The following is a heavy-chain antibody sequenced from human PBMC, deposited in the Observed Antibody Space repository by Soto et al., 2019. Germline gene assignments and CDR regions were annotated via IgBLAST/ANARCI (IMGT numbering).Heavy chain of an antibody. V-gene: IGHV3-23*01. CDR1: GFTFDNFA. J-gene: IGHJ4*02. CDR2: ISGGGGGT. Sequence: GGSLRLSCTTSGFTFDNFAMSWVRQAPGRGLEWVSAISGGGGGTYYADSVKGRFIISRDNSKNTVYLQVNGLRPDDTAVYYCAKGVHYHSSGGLAHWGQGTLVTVSS. D-gene: IGHD3-22*01. CDR3: AKGVHYHSSGGLAH.